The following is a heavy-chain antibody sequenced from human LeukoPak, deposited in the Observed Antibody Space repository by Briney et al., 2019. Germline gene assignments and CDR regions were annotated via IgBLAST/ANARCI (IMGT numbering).Heavy chain of an antibody. CDR1: GFTFSSYG. CDR3: AKVVVTAFLVFDY. D-gene: IGHD2-21*02. J-gene: IGHJ4*02. CDR2: ISGSGGST. V-gene: IGHV3-23*01. Sequence: GGSLRLSCAASGFTFSSYGMHWVRQAPGKGLEWVSAISGSGGSTYYADSVKGRFTISRDNSKNTLYLQMNSLRAEDTAVYYCAKVVVTAFLVFDYWGQGTLVTVSS.